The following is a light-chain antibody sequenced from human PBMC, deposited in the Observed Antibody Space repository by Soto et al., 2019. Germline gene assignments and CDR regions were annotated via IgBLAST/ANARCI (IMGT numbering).Light chain of an antibody. CDR3: QQFGSSPYT. V-gene: IGKV3-20*01. CDR2: AAS. Sequence: EIVLTQSPGTLSLSPGERATLSCRASQSVSSSSLAWYQQKPGQAPRLLIYAASSRATGIPDRFSGSGSGTDFTLTISILEPEDFGVYYCQQFGSSPYTFGQGTKLEIK. CDR1: QSVSSSS. J-gene: IGKJ2*01.